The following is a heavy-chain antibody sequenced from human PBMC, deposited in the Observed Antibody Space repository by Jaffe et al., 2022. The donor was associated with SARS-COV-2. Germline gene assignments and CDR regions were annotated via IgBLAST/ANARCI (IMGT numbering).Heavy chain of an antibody. V-gene: IGHV1-18*01. CDR3: AREDYYDSSGYYNPYYYYGMDV. CDR2: ISAYNGNT. Sequence: QVQLVQSGAEVKKPGASVKVSCKASGYTFTSYGISWVRQAPGQGLEWMGWISAYNGNTNYAQKLQGRVTMTTDTSTSTAYMELRSLRSDDTAVYYCAREDYYDSSGYYNPYYYYGMDVWGQGTTVTVSS. D-gene: IGHD3-22*01. CDR1: GYTFTSYG. J-gene: IGHJ6*02.